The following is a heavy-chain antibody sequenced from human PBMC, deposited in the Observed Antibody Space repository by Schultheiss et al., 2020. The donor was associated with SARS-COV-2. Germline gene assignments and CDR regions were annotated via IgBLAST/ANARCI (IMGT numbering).Heavy chain of an antibody. V-gene: IGHV3-23*01. CDR2: ISGSGGST. CDR1: GFTFSSYA. J-gene: IGHJ5*02. CDR3: ARGGIVVVPAAILGSRFDP. D-gene: IGHD2-2*01. Sequence: GESLKISCAASGFTFSSYAMSWVRQAPGKGLEWVSAISGSGGSTYYADSVKGRFTISRDNAKNSLYLQMNSLRAEDTAVYYCARGGIVVVPAAILGSRFDPWGQGTLVTVSS.